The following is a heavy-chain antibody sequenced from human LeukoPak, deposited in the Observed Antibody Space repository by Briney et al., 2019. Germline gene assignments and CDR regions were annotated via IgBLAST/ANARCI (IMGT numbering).Heavy chain of an antibody. J-gene: IGHJ5*02. V-gene: IGHV4-38-2*02. D-gene: IGHD3-10*01. CDR2: IYHSGST. Sequence: PSETLSLTCAVSGYSISSGYYWGWIRQPPGKGLEWIGSIYHSGSTHYNPSLKSRVTISVDTSKNQFSLKLSSVTAADTAVYYCARDSYYGFDPWGQGTLVTVSS. CDR1: GYSISSGYY. CDR3: ARDSYYGFDP.